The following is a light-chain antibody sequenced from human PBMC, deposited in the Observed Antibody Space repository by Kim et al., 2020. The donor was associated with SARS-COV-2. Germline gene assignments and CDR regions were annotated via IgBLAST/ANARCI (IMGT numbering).Light chain of an antibody. J-gene: IGKJ2*02. V-gene: IGKV3-20*01. CDR3: QQYDTSPSCT. CDR2: GAS. Sequence: EIVLTQSPGTLSLSPGERATLSCRASQSVSDNYLAWYQQKPGQAPRLLIYGASSRATGIPDRFSGSGSGTDFPLTISRLEPEDFAVYYCQQYDTSPSCTFGQGNKLEI. CDR1: QSVSDNY.